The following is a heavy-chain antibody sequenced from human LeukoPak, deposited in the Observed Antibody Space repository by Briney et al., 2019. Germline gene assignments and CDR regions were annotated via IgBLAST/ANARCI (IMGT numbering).Heavy chain of an antibody. CDR2: INHSGST. J-gene: IGHJ4*02. D-gene: IGHD1-26*01. CDR3: ARAWYSGRGYFDY. CDR1: GGSFSGLY. Sequence: KPSETLSLTCVVDGGSFSGLYWNWIRQPPGKGLEWIGEINHSGSTKYNPSFKSRVTILLDTSKNQFSLKLIYVTAADAAVYYCARAWYSGRGYFDYWGQGTLVTVSS. V-gene: IGHV4-34*01.